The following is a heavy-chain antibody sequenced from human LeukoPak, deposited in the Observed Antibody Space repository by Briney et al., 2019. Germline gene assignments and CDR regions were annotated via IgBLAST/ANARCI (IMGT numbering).Heavy chain of an antibody. V-gene: IGHV4-4*09. J-gene: IGHJ6*04. Sequence: SETLSLTCTVSSGSISSYYWSWIRQPPGKGLEWIGYIYTSGSTNYNPSLKSRVTISVDTSKNQFSLKLSSVTAADTAVYYCASTPITYYYDSSGYLPLDVWGKGTTVTVSS. CDR1: SGSISSYY. CDR2: IYTSGST. CDR3: ASTPITYYYDSSGYLPLDV. D-gene: IGHD3-22*01.